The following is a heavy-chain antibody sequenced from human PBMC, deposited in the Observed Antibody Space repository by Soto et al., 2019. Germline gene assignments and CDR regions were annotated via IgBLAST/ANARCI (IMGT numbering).Heavy chain of an antibody. CDR1: GFTFSDHY. J-gene: IGHJ6*02. CDR3: ARGPPSRVTTGYYYGMDV. CDR2: TRNKANSYTT. D-gene: IGHD4-17*01. Sequence: EVQLVESGGGLVQPGGSLRLSCAASGFTFSDHYMDWVRQAPGTGLEWIGRTRNKANSYTTEYAASVKGRFTISRDDSKNALYLQRNSLKTEDTAVYYCARGPPSRVTTGYYYGMDVWGQGTTVTVSS. V-gene: IGHV3-72*01.